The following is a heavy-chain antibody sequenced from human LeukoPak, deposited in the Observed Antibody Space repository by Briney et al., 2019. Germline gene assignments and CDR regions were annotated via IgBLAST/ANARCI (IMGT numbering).Heavy chain of an antibody. Sequence: GGSLRLSCAASGFTFSSYGMHWVRQAPGKGLEWVAVISYDGSNKYYADSVKGRFAISRDKSKNTLHLQMNNLRAEDAAVYFCAREASSGLGAFDIWGQGAMVTVSS. D-gene: IGHD3-22*01. V-gene: IGHV3-30*03. CDR2: ISYDGSNK. CDR1: GFTFSSYG. CDR3: AREASSGLGAFDI. J-gene: IGHJ3*02.